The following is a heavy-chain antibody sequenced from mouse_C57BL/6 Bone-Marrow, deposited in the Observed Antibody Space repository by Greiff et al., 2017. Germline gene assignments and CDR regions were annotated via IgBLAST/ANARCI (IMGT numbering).Heavy chain of an antibody. J-gene: IGHJ4*01. CDR2: IDPENGDT. Sequence: EVQRQQSGAELVRPGASVKLSCTASGFNIKDDYMHWVKQRPEQGLEWIGWIDPENGDTEYASKFQGKATITADTSSNTAYLQLSSLTSEDTAVYYCTLYYDYGYAMDYWGQGTSVTVSS. D-gene: IGHD2-4*01. CDR3: TLYYDYGYAMDY. V-gene: IGHV14-4*01. CDR1: GFNIKDDY.